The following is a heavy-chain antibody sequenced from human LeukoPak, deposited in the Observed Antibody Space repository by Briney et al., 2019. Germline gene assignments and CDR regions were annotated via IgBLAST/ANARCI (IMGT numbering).Heavy chain of an antibody. CDR1: GGSISNGGYY. D-gene: IGHD3-3*01. V-gene: IGHV4-31*03. J-gene: IGHJ3*02. Sequence: SQTLSLTCTVPGGSISNGGYYWSWIRQHPGKGLEWLGYIYYSGSTYDNPSLKSGVTISVGTSKNQFSLKLSSVTTADRDVYYCARFNYDFWSGYYTDAFDIWGQGTMVTVSS. CDR2: IYYSGST. CDR3: ARFNYDFWSGYYTDAFDI.